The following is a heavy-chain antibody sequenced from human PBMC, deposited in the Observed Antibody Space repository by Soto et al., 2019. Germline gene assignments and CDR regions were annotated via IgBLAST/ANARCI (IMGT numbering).Heavy chain of an antibody. CDR1: GYTFTRYT. CDR2: INPDNGNT. V-gene: IGHV1-3*01. Sequence: GASVKVSCKASGYTFTRYTMNWVRQAPGQRLEWMGWINPDNGNTKSSQKFQDRVIITRDTCASTAYMDLSSLRSEDTAVYYCARGIATGQLDPWGQGTLVTVSS. CDR3: ARGIATGQLDP. D-gene: IGHD2-15*01. J-gene: IGHJ5*02.